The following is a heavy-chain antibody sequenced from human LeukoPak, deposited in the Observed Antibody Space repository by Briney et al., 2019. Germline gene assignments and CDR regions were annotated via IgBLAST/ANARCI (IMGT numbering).Heavy chain of an antibody. Sequence: GGSLRLSCAASGFTFSSFAMSWVRQAPGKGLEWVSTISGSGDNTYYTDSVKGRFTISRDNSKNTLYLQMNSLRAEDTAVYYCAKQLGYCSDGSCYSPYWGQGTLVTVSS. V-gene: IGHV3-23*01. CDR1: GFTFSSFA. D-gene: IGHD2-15*01. CDR2: ISGSGDNT. J-gene: IGHJ4*02. CDR3: AKQLGYCSDGSCYSPY.